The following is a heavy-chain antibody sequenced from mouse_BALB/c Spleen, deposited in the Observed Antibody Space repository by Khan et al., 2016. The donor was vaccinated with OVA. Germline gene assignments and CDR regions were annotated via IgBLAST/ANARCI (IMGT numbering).Heavy chain of an antibody. CDR1: GYTFTSYW. J-gene: IGHJ3*01. V-gene: IGHV1-52*01. Sequence: QVQLQQPGAELVRPGASVKLSCEASGYTFTSYWMNWVKQSPEQGLEWIGRIDPYASDIHYNHNFKDKAILTVDKSSSTAYMQLSSLTSEDSAVYFCARHPFAYWGQGTLVTVSA. CDR2: IDPYASDI. CDR3: ARHPFAY.